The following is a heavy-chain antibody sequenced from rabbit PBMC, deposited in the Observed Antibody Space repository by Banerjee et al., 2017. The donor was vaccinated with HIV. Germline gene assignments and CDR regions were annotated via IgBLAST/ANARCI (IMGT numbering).Heavy chain of an antibody. CDR2: IYTGSSGST. Sequence: QEQLEESGGDLVKPEGSLTLTCTASRFSFSSSYWICWVRQAPGKGLEWIACIYTGSSGSTYYASWAKGRFTISKTSSTTVTLQMTSLTAADTATYFCASWPYATYAGYGYAMYFNLWGPGTLVTVS. CDR3: ASWPYATYAGYGYAMYFNL. CDR1: RFSFSSSYW. D-gene: IGHD6-1*01. J-gene: IGHJ4*01. V-gene: IGHV1S45*01.